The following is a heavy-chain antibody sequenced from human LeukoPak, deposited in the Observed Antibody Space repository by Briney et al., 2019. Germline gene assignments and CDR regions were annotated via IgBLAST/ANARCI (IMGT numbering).Heavy chain of an antibody. Sequence: ASVKVSCKASGYTFNSYYMHWVRQAPGQGLEWMGTINPSGGRTNYAQKFQGRVTMTRDTSTRTIYIELYSLRSDDTAVYYCARGGGDYGDPRFDPWGQGTLVTVSS. CDR1: GYTFNSYY. D-gene: IGHD4-17*01. CDR3: ARGGGDYGDPRFDP. V-gene: IGHV1-46*02. J-gene: IGHJ5*02. CDR2: INPSGGRT.